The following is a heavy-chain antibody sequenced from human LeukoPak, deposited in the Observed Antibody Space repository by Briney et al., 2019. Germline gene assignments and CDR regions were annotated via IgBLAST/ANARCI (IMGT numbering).Heavy chain of an antibody. V-gene: IGHV4-34*01. J-gene: IGHJ4*02. D-gene: IGHD5-18*01. CDR3: ARALVDTAMPYYFAY. CDR2: INHSGST. Sequence: SETLSLTCAVYGGSFSGYYWSWIRQPPGKGLEWIGEINHSGSTNYNPSLKSRVTISVDTSNNQFSLKLSSVTAADTAVYYGARALVDTAMPYYFAYWGQGTLATVS. CDR1: GGSFSGYY.